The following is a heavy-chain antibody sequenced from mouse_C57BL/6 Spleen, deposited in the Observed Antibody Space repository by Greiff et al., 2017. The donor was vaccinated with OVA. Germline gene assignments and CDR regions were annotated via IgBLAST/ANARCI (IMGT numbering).Heavy chain of an antibody. V-gene: IGHV5-4*01. D-gene: IGHD1-1*01. CDR2: ISDGGSYT. J-gene: IGHJ2*01. CDR3: ARDGVVAPFDY. CDR1: GFTFSSYA. Sequence: DVMLVESGGGLVKPGGSLKLSCAASGFTFSSYAMSWVRQTPEKRLEWVATISDGGSYTYYPDNVKGRFTISRDNAKNNLYLQMSHLKSEDTAMYYCARDGVVAPFDYWGQGTTRTVSS.